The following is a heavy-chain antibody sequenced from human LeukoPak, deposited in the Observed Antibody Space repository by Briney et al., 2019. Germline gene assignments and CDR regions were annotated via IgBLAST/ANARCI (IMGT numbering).Heavy chain of an antibody. D-gene: IGHD2-8*02. CDR1: GFTFSNYA. CDR2: ITGSGGNA. CDR3: AKAAATGSGYYFEY. V-gene: IGHV3-23*01. Sequence: EGSLRLSCTASGFTFSNYAMSWVRQAPGKGLEWVSTITGSGGNAYYADSVKGRFTIPRDNSKSTLYLQMNSLRPEDAAVYYGAKAAATGSGYYFEYWGQGALVTVSS. J-gene: IGHJ4*02.